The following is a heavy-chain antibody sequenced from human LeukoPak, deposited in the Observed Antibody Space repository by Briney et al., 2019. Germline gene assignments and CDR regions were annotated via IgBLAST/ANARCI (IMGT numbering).Heavy chain of an antibody. CDR3: ARRRVVVASTDGTSGAFDI. V-gene: IGHV4-31*03. J-gene: IGHJ3*02. CDR1: GGSISSGGYY. D-gene: IGHD2-15*01. CDR2: IYYSGST. Sequence: SQTLSLTCTVSGGSISSGGYYWSWVRQHPGKGLEWIGYIYYSGSTYYNPSLRSRVTISVDTSKNQFSLRLSSVTAADTAVYFCARRRVVVASTDGTSGAFDIWGQGTMVTVSS.